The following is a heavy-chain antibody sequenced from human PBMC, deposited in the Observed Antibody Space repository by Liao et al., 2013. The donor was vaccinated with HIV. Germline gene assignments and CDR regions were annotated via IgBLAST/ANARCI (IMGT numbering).Heavy chain of an antibody. Sequence: QVQLQQWGAGLLKPSETLSLTCTVSGGSISSGSYYWSWIRAARREGTGSGLGVSIPSGSTNYNPSLKSRVTISVDTSKNQFSLKLSSVTAADTAVYYCAGQAADYDFWSGYYKDAFDIWGQGTMVTVSS. V-gene: IGHV4-61*02. D-gene: IGHD3-3*01. CDR1: GGSISSGSYY. J-gene: IGHJ3*02. CDR2: SIPSGST. CDR3: AGQAADYDFWSGYYKDAFDI.